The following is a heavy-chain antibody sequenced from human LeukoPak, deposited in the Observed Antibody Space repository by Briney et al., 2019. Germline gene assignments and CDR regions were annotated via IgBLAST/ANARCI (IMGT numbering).Heavy chain of an antibody. D-gene: IGHD2-15*01. CDR3: ARDRRCSGGSCYYFDY. Sequence: PGGSLRLSCAASGFTFSSYWMTWVRQAPGKGLEWGANIKQDGSEKYHVDSVKGRYTVSRDNAKNSLYLQVNSLRAEDTAVYYCARDRRCSGGSCYYFDYWGQGTLVTVSS. J-gene: IGHJ4*02. V-gene: IGHV3-7*04. CDR1: GFTFSSYW. CDR2: IKQDGSEK.